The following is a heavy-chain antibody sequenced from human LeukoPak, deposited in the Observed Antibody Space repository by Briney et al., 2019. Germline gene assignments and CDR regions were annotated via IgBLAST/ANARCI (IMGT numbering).Heavy chain of an antibody. D-gene: IGHD2-21*02. CDR3: ARPACGGDCYLYYYYYGMDV. CDR1: GFTFSSYW. Sequence: GGSLRLSCAASGFTFSSYWMSWVRQTPGKGLEWVANIKQDGSEKYYVDSVKGRFTISRDNAKNSLYLQMNSLRAEDTAVYYCARPACGGDCYLYYYYYGMDVWGQGTTVTVSS. CDR2: IKQDGSEK. V-gene: IGHV3-7*01. J-gene: IGHJ6*02.